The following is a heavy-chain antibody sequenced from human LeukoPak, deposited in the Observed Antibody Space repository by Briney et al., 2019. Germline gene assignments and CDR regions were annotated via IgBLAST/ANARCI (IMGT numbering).Heavy chain of an antibody. V-gene: IGHV3-48*01. J-gene: IGHJ4*02. Sequence: PGGSLRLSCAASGFTFSSYSMNWVRQAPGKGLEWVSYISSSSNTIYYADSVKGRFTISRDNAKNSLYLQMNSLRAEDTAVYYCAREVCGGDCYSPLDYWGQGTLVTVSS. CDR2: ISSSSNTI. CDR1: GFTFSSYS. CDR3: AREVCGGDCYSPLDY. D-gene: IGHD2-21*02.